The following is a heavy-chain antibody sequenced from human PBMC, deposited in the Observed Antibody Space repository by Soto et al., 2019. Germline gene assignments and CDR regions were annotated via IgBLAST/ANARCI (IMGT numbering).Heavy chain of an antibody. V-gene: IGHV3-13*05. CDR3: ARGSIAAAGTNYYYGMDV. CDR1: GFTFSSYD. CDR2: IGTAGDP. Sequence: LRLSCAASGFTFSSYDMHWVRQATGKGLEWVSAIGTAGDPYYPGSVKGRFTISRENAKNSLYLQMNSLRAGDTAVYYCARGSIAAAGTNYYYGMDVWGQGTTVTVSS. J-gene: IGHJ6*02. D-gene: IGHD6-13*01.